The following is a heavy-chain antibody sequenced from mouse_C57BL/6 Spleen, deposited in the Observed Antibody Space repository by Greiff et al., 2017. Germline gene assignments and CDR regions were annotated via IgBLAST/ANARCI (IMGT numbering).Heavy chain of an antibody. J-gene: IGHJ2*01. CDR2: IYPGDGDT. V-gene: IGHV1-82*01. CDR3: ARDSYFDY. Sequence: VQLLQSGPELVKPGASVKISCKASGYAFSSSWMTWVKQRPGKGLEWIGRIYPGDGDTNYNGKFKGKATLTADKSSSTAYMQLSSLTSEDSAVXYGARDSYFDYWGKGTTLTVSS. CDR1: GYAFSSSW.